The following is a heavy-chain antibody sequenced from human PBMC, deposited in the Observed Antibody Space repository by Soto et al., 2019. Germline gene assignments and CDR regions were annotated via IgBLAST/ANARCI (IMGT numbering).Heavy chain of an antibody. D-gene: IGHD3-3*01. Sequence: QMQLVQSGPEVKKPGTSVKVSCKASGFTFTSSAVQWVRQARGQRLEWIGWIVVGSGNTNYAQKFQERVTITRDMXTXXAYMELSSLRSEDTAVYYCAADIGVRFLELYGMDVWGQGTTVTVSS. J-gene: IGHJ6*02. V-gene: IGHV1-58*01. CDR1: GFTFTSSA. CDR2: IVVGSGNT. CDR3: AADIGVRFLELYGMDV.